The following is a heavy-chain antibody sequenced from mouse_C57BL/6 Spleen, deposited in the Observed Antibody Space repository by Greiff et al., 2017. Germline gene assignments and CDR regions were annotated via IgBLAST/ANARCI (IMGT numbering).Heavy chain of an antibody. CDR2: INPYNGGT. CDR3: ARDYRGTGDY. CDR1: GYTFTDYY. V-gene: IGHV1-19*01. D-gene: IGHD1-1*01. Sequence: EVQLQQSGPVLVKPGASVKMSCTASGYTFTDYYMNWVKQSPGKSLEWIGVINPYNGGTSYNQKFKGKDTLTVDNSSSTAYMELTSLTSEDSAVYYCARDYRGTGDYWGKGTTLTVSS. J-gene: IGHJ2*01.